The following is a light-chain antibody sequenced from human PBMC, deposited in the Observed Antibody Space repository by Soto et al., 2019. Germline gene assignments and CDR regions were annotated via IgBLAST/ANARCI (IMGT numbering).Light chain of an antibody. J-gene: IGLJ1*01. CDR2: GTS. V-gene: IGLV1-40*01. CDR3: QCYDSSLSGFYV. CDR1: SSNIGAGYD. Sequence: QPVLTQPPSVSGAPGQRVTISCTGSSSNIGAGYDVHWYQQLPGTAPKLLIYGTSNRPSGVPDRFSGSKSGTSASLAITGLQAEDEADYYCQCYDSSLSGFYVFGTGTKVTVL.